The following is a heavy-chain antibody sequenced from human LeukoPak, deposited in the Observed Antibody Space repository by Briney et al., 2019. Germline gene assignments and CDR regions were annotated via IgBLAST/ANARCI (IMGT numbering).Heavy chain of an antibody. J-gene: IGHJ3*02. V-gene: IGHV3-48*03. D-gene: IGHD2-15*01. Sequence: GGSLRLSCTVSGFTFGIFEMNWVRQAPGKGLEWVAYITNSGSTIDYADSVKGRFTISRDNARNSLYLQMSSLRAEDTAVYYCVRGGGPSYKYNAFDIWGQGTMVTVSS. CDR3: VRGGGPSYKYNAFDI. CDR2: ITNSGSTI. CDR1: GFTFGIFE.